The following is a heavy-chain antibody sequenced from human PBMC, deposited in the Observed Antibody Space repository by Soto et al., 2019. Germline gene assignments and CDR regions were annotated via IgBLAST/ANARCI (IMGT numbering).Heavy chain of an antibody. CDR1: GYSFTKYH. J-gene: IGHJ4*02. Sequence: ASVKVSCNASGYSFTKYHMHWVRQAPGQGLEWMGWINPGSGVTNQARKFQGRVTMTRDTSITTTYMELNSLTSDDTAVYYCARVAGHKNARFDTWGQGALVTVSS. CDR2: INPGSGVT. V-gene: IGHV1-2*02. CDR3: ARVAGHKNARFDT. D-gene: IGHD1-1*01.